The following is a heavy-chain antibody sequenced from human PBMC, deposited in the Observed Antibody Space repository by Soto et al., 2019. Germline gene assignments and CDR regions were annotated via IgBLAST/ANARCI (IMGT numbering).Heavy chain of an antibody. CDR2: ISTGSDVT. CDR3: AKDVECDGGDCDFNYYDP. V-gene: IGHV3-23*01. D-gene: IGHD2-21*02. CDR1: GFTFRQFG. Sequence: EVQLLESGGGLVQPGGSLRLTCIGSGFTFRQFGMSWIRQAPGKGLEWVSYISTGSDVTHYTDSVKGRFTISRDNSKNTLYLHLNSLRAEDTAIFYCAKDVECDGGDCDFNYYDPWGRGTQVTVS. J-gene: IGHJ5*02.